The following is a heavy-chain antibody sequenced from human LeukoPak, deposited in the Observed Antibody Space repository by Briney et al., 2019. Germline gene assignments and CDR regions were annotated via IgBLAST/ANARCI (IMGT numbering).Heavy chain of an antibody. V-gene: IGHV3-74*01. J-gene: IGHJ3*02. CDR2: INSDRSST. CDR3: TTGFFGVVNDAFDI. D-gene: IGHD3-3*01. CDR1: GFTFSSYW. Sequence: GGSLRLSCAASGFTFSSYWMHWVRQAPGKGLVWVSRINSDRSSTSYADSVKGRFTISRDNAKNTLYLQMNSLRAEDTAVYYCTTGFFGVVNDAFDIWGQGTTVTVSS.